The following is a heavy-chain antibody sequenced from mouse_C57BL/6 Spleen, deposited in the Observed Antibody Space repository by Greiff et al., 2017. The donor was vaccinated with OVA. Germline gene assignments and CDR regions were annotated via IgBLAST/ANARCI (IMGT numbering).Heavy chain of an antibody. CDR1: GYTFTSYW. CDR3: ARGDYDYDRFAY. V-gene: IGHV1-64*01. D-gene: IGHD2-4*01. J-gene: IGHJ3*01. CDR2: IHPNSGST. Sequence: QVQLQQPGAELVKPGASVKLSCKASGYTFTSYWMHWVKQRPGQGLEWIGMIHPNSGSTNYNEKFKSKATLTVDKSSSTAYMQLSSLTSEDSAVDYCARGDYDYDRFAYWGQGTLVTVSA.